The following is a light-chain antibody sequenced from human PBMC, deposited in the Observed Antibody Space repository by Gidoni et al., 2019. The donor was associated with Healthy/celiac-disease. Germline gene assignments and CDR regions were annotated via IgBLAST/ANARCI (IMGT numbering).Light chain of an antibody. CDR1: SSNIGSNT. CDR3: AAWDDSLNGVV. Sequence: QSVLTQPPSASGTPGQRVTISCSGSSSNIGSNTVNWYQQLPGTAPNLLIYSNNQRPSGVPARFSGSKSGPSASLAISGLQSEDEADYYCAAWDDSLNGVVFGGGTKLTVL. J-gene: IGLJ2*01. V-gene: IGLV1-44*01. CDR2: SNN.